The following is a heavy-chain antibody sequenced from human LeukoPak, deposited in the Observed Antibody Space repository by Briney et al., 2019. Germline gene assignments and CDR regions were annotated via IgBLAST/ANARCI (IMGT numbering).Heavy chain of an antibody. CDR1: GGSISSSSYY. Sequence: SETLSLTCTVSGGSISSSSYYWGWIRQPPGKGLEWIGSIYYSGSTYYNPSLKSRVTISVDRSKNQFSLKLSSVTAADTAVYYCARDRGFHYGMDVWGQGTTVTVSS. CDR3: ARDRGFHYGMDV. CDR2: IYYSGST. J-gene: IGHJ6*02. D-gene: IGHD3-10*01. V-gene: IGHV4-39*07.